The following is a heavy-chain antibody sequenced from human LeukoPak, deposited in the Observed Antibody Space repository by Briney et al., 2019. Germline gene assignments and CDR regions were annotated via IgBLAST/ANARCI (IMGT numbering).Heavy chain of an antibody. Sequence: SETLSLTCAVYGGSFSGYYWSWIRQPPGKGLEWIGEINHSGSTNYNPSLKSRVTISVDTSKNQFSLKLSSVTAADTAVYYCAMQNIGSWDLDYWGQGTLVTVSS. CDR2: INHSGST. D-gene: IGHD1-26*01. J-gene: IGHJ4*02. V-gene: IGHV4-34*01. CDR3: AMQNIGSWDLDY. CDR1: GGSFSGYY.